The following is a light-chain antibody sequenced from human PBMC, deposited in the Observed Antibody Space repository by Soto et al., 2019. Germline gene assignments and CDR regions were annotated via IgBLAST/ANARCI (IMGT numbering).Light chain of an antibody. Sequence: EIVLTQSPATLSLSPGERATLSCMASQRVSSYLAWYQQKPGQAPRLLIYDASNRATGIPARFSGSGSGTDCTLTISSREPEDFAVYYCQQRSNWPAWTFGQGTKVEIQ. CDR3: QQRSNWPAWT. V-gene: IGKV3-11*01. CDR1: QRVSSY. CDR2: DAS. J-gene: IGKJ1*01.